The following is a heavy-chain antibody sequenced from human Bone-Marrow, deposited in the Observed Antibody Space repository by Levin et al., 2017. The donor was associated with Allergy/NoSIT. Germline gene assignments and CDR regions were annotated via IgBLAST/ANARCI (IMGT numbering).Heavy chain of an antibody. V-gene: IGHV3-20*04. J-gene: IGHJ3*02. CDR1: GFTFDDYY. CDR3: ACPLTGDRFGAFDI. D-gene: IGHD7-27*01. Sequence: GGSLRLSCAASGFTFDDYYMSWVRQVPGKGPEWVSGIDWNGDYTEYADSVEGRFTISRDNAKNSLFLQMHSLRAEDTALYYCACPLTGDRFGAFDIWGQGTMVTVSS. CDR2: IDWNGDYT.